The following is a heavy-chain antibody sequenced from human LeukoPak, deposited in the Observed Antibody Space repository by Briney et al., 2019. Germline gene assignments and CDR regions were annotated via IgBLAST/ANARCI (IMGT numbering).Heavy chain of an antibody. CDR2: ISAYNGNT. Sequence: GGSLRLPCAASGFPFSTYAMSWVRQAPGKGLEWMGWISAYNGNTNYAQKLQGRVTMTTDTSTSTAYMELRSLRSDDTAVYYCARDSGFCPKRLCTTSIDYWGQGTLVTVSS. D-gene: IGHD1-1*01. V-gene: IGHV1-18*01. J-gene: IGHJ4*02. CDR3: ARDSGFCPKRLCTTSIDY. CDR1: GFPFSTYA.